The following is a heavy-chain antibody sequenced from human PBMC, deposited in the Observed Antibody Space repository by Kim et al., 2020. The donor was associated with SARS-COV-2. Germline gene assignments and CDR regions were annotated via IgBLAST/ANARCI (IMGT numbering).Heavy chain of an antibody. CDR3: ARTDTAVGGLFLYGYYGMDV. Sequence: SETLSLTCTVSGGSISSGGYYWSWIRQHPGKGLEWIGYIYYSGSTYYNPSLTSRVTISVDTSKNQFSLKLSSVTAADTAVYYCARTDTAVGGLFLYGYYGMDVWCQGTTVTVSS. CDR1: GGSISSGGYY. CDR2: IYYSGST. D-gene: IGHD5-18*01. J-gene: IGHJ6*02. V-gene: IGHV4-31*03.